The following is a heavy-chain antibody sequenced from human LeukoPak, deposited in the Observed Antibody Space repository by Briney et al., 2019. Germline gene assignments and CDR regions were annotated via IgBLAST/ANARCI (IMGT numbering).Heavy chain of an antibody. CDR3: ARDRATAMFDY. V-gene: IGHV3-74*01. CDR2: INSDGSSA. Sequence: GGSLRLSCAASGFTFSSYWMHGVRQAPGKGLVWVSRINSDGSSATYADSVKGRFTISRDNAKNTLYLQMNSLRAEDTAVYYCARDRATAMFDYWAQGTLVTVSS. J-gene: IGHJ4*02. D-gene: IGHD5-18*01. CDR1: GFTFSSYW.